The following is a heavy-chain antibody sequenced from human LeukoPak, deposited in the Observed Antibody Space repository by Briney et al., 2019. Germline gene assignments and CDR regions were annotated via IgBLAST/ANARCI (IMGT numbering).Heavy chain of an antibody. CDR1: GGIFSNYA. CDR3: ARDCYYDSSGAYPLLPRSYLGMDV. V-gene: IGHV1-69*11. D-gene: IGHD3-22*01. J-gene: IGHJ6*04. CDR2: VIPILGPA. Sequence: SVTVSCKASGGIFSNYAIRLVRQAPGQRLEWMGRVIPILGPAKYAQKFQGRVTITTDESTSTAYMELSSLRSEDTAVYYCARDCYYDSSGAYPLLPRSYLGMDVWGKGTTVTISS.